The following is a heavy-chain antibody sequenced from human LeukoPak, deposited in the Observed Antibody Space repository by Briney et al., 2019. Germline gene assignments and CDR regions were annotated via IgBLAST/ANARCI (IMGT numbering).Heavy chain of an antibody. V-gene: IGHV3-64*01. CDR2: ISSNGGST. CDR1: GFTFSSYA. Sequence: GGSPRLSCAASGFTFSSYAMHWVRQAPGKGLEYVSAISSNGGSTYYANSVKGRFTISRDNSKNTLYLQMGSLRAEDMAVYYCARGGYCSSTSCYLDYWGQGTLVTVSS. D-gene: IGHD2-2*01. CDR3: ARGGYCSSTSCYLDY. J-gene: IGHJ4*02.